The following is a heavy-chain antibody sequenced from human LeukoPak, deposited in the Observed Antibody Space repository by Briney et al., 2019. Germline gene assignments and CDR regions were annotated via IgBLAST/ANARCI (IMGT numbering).Heavy chain of an antibody. Sequence: GGSLRLSCAASGFTFSNYGMHWVRQAPGKGLVWVSRINSDGSSTSYADSVKGRFTISRDNAENTLYLQINSLRAEDTAVYYCATDEAATGRLDYWGQGTLVTDSS. CDR2: INSDGSST. J-gene: IGHJ4*02. CDR1: GFTFSNYG. D-gene: IGHD1-1*01. V-gene: IGHV3-74*01. CDR3: ATDEAATGRLDY.